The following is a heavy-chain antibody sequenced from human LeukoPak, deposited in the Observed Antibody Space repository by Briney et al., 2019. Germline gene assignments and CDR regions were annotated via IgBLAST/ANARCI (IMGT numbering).Heavy chain of an antibody. CDR1: GASINSHY. J-gene: IGHJ4*02. D-gene: IGHD2-15*01. CDR2: IYISGST. Sequence: SETLSLTCTVSGASINSHYWSWIRQPAGKGLEWIGHIYISGSTNYNSSLQSRVTMSVDTSKTQFSLKLTSVTAADTAVYYCARALNPLPGTYYFDYWGQGTLVTVSS. CDR3: ARALNPLPGTYYFDY. V-gene: IGHV4-4*07.